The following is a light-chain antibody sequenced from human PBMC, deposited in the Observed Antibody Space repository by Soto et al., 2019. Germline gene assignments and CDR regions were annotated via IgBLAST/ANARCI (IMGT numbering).Light chain of an antibody. CDR3: QQYNSYPLT. V-gene: IGKV1-5*03. Sequence: DIQMTQSPSTLSASVGDRVTITCRASQSISSWLAWYQQKPGKNPNLLIFKASILESGVPSRFSGSGSGTEFTLTISSLQPDDFATYYCQQYNSYPLTFDGGTKVQRK. CDR1: QSISSW. CDR2: KAS. J-gene: IGKJ4*01.